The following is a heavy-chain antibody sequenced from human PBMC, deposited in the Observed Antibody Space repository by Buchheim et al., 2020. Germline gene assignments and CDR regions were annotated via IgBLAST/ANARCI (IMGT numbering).Heavy chain of an antibody. CDR2: INPNSGGT. J-gene: IGHJ4*02. Sequence: QVQLVQSGAEVKKPGASVKVSCKASGYTFTGYYMHWVRQAPGQGLEWMGWINPNSGGTNYAQKFQGRVTMTRDTSVSTAYMELSRLRSDDTAVYYCAREADIVVVVAATPEPNFDYWGQGTL. CDR1: GYTFTGYY. V-gene: IGHV1-2*02. CDR3: AREADIVVVVAATPEPNFDY. D-gene: IGHD2-15*01.